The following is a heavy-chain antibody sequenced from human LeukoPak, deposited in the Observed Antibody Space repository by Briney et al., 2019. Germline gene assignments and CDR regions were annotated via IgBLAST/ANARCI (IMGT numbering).Heavy chain of an antibody. D-gene: IGHD6-13*01. CDR2: ISYDGTNQ. CDR1: GFTLSTYA. J-gene: IGHJ4*02. Sequence: GRSLRLSCAVSGFTLSTYAMHWVRQAPGKGLEWVAVISYDGTNQDYSDSVKGRFTISRDNSKNTLYLQMNSLRVEDTAVYYCARESPYNISWRNIYFDHWGQGTLVTVSS. CDR3: ARESPYNISWRNIYFDH. V-gene: IGHV3-30*04.